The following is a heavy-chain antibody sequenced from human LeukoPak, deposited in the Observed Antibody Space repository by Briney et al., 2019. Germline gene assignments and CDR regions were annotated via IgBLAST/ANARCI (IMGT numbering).Heavy chain of an antibody. V-gene: IGHV4-30-4*08. CDR2: IYYSGST. CDR1: GGAISSGDYY. J-gene: IGHJ4*02. Sequence: PSQTLSLTCTVSGGAISSGDYYWSWIRQPPGKGLEWIGYIYYSGSTYYNPSLKSRVTISVDTSKNQFSLKLSSVTAADTAVYYCARAYDFWSGYYVFDYWGQGTLVTVSS. CDR3: ARAYDFWSGYYVFDY. D-gene: IGHD3-3*01.